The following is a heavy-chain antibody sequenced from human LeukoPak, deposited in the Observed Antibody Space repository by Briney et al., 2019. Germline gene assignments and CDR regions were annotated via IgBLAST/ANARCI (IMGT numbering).Heavy chain of an antibody. CDR1: GYTFTGYY. D-gene: IGHD1-14*01. Sequence: ASVKVSCKASGYTFTGYYMHWVRQAPGQGLEWMGWINPNNGDTHYAQKFRGTVTMTRDTSISTAYVELSSLRSDDTAVYYCARGVAGVYFYYYMDVWGKGTTVTVSS. CDR2: INPNNGDT. CDR3: ARGVAGVYFYYYMDV. J-gene: IGHJ6*03. V-gene: IGHV1-2*02.